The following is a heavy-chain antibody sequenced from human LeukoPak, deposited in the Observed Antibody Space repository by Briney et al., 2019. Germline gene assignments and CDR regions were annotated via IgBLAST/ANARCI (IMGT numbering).Heavy chain of an antibody. CDR3: ARDHDWGVDY. CDR1: GFTFTDHY. Sequence: ASVKVSCKASGFTFTDHYMHWVRQAPGQGLEWMGWINGKRGDTNYAQNFQDRVTMTRDTSTSTVYMELSRLTVDDTAVYYCARDHDWGVDYWGQGTPVTVSP. V-gene: IGHV1-2*02. J-gene: IGHJ4*02. CDR2: INGKRGDT. D-gene: IGHD7-27*01.